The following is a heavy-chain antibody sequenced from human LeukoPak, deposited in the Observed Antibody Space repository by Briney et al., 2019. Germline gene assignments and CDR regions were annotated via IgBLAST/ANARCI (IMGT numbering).Heavy chain of an antibody. CDR1: GFTFDDYG. D-gene: IGHD6-13*01. Sequence: GGSLRLSCTASGFTFDDYGMSWVRQAPGKGLEWVSGINWNGGSTGYADSVKGRFTISRDNAKNSLYLQMNSLRAEDTALYHCASRAAAGTEWDYWGQGTLVTVSS. J-gene: IGHJ4*02. CDR2: INWNGGST. CDR3: ASRAAAGTEWDY. V-gene: IGHV3-20*01.